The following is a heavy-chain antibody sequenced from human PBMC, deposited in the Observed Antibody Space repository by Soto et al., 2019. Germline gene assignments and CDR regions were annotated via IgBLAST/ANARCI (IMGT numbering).Heavy chain of an antibody. CDR3: ARQRALDV. Sequence: EVQLVQSGAEVKKPGESLQISCKGSGYSFTGYWIGWVRQMPGKGLEWMGIIYPGDSDTRYSLSFQGQVTISADKSINTAYLQWSSLTASDSAMYYCARQRALDVWGQGTRVTVSS. J-gene: IGHJ3*01. V-gene: IGHV5-51*01. CDR1: GYSFTGYW. CDR2: IYPGDSDT.